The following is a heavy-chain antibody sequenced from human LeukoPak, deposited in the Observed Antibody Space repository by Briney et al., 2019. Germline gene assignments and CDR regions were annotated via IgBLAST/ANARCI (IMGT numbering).Heavy chain of an antibody. D-gene: IGHD3-22*01. V-gene: IGHV3-30-3*01. Sequence: GGSLRLSCAASGFTFSSYAMHWVRQTPGKGLEWVAVISYDGSNKYYADSVKGRFTISRDNSKNTLYLQMNSLRAEDTAVYYCAKDLKPGLGIWGQGTLVTVSS. CDR1: GFTFSSYA. CDR3: AKDLKPGLGI. CDR2: ISYDGSNK. J-gene: IGHJ4*02.